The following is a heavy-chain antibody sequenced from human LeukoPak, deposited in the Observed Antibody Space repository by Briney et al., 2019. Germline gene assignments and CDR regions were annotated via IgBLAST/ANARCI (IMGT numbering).Heavy chain of an antibody. Sequence: GGSLRLSCAASGFTFNNYALTWVRQTPEKGLQWGSTISGSGGSTYYADSVKGRFTVSRNNSKNILFLQMNSLRVEDTAVYYCAKAGGNGLYWYFDLWGRGTLVSVSS. CDR1: GFTFNNYA. J-gene: IGHJ2*01. CDR3: AKAGGNGLYWYFDL. D-gene: IGHD4-23*01. CDR2: ISGSGGST. V-gene: IGHV3-23*01.